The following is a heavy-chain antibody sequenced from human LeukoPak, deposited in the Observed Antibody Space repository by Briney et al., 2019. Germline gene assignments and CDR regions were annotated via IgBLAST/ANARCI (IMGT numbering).Heavy chain of an antibody. CDR3: ASPRGTPHAFDI. Sequence: SETLSLTCTVSGGSISSYYWSWIRQPPGKGLEWIGYIYYSGSTNYNPSLKSRVTISVDTSKNQFSLKLSSVTAADTAVYYCASPRGTPHAFDIWGQGTIVTVSS. CDR2: IYYSGST. D-gene: IGHD2-15*01. CDR1: GGSISSYY. J-gene: IGHJ3*02. V-gene: IGHV4-59*08.